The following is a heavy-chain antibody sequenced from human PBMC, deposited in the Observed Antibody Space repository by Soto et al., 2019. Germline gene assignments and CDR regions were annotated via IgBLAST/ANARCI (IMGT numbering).Heavy chain of an antibody. J-gene: IGHJ6*02. CDR3: ARETIGYGMDV. CDR2: IYYSGST. D-gene: IGHD1-7*01. Sequence: PSETLSLTCTVSGGSIISYYWSWSRQPPGKGLEWIGYIYYSGSTNYNPSLKSRVTISVDTSKNQFSLKLSSVTAADTAVYYCARETIGYGMDVWGQGTTVTVSS. V-gene: IGHV4-59*01. CDR1: GGSIISYY.